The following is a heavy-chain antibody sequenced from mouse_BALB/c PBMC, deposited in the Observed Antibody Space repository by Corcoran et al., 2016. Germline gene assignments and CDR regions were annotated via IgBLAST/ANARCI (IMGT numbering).Heavy chain of an antibody. D-gene: IGHD1-2*01. CDR1: GYSITSGYY. Sequence: DVQLQESGPGLGKPSQSLSLTCSVTGYSITSGYYWNWIRQFPGNKLEWMGYISYDGSNNYNPSLKNRISITRDTSKNQFFLKLNSVTTEDTATYYCATLLRPLDYWGQGTTLTVSS. J-gene: IGHJ2*01. V-gene: IGHV3-6*02. CDR2: ISYDGSN. CDR3: ATLLRPLDY.